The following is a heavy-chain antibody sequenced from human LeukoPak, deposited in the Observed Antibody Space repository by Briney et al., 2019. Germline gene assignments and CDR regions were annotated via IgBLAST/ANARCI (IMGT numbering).Heavy chain of an antibody. D-gene: IGHD3-3*01. V-gene: IGHV3-66*01. J-gene: IGHJ4*02. CDR2: IYSGGST. CDR1: GFTVSSNY. Sequence: GGSLRLSCAASGFTVSSNYMSWVRQAPGKGLEWVSVIYSGGSTYYADSVKGRFTISRDNSKNTLYLQMNSLRAEDTAVYYCSKDRGVFGVAYSLDYWGQGTLVTVSS. CDR3: SKDRGVFGVAYSLDY.